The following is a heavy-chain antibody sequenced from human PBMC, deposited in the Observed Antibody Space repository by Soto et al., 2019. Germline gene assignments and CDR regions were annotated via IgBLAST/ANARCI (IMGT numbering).Heavy chain of an antibody. V-gene: IGHV1-69*12. CDR1: GGAFSDYA. CDR2: IMPIFRAP. CDR3: ASWLKGPDIGNYYYGMDV. D-gene: IGHD2-15*01. Sequence: QVQLVQSGAEVKKPGSSVKVSCKASGGAFSDYAFSWVRQAPGQGLEWLGGIMPIFRAPAYAQKFQGRVKITADEFTRTAYMEMNSLRSEDTAVYYCASWLKGPDIGNYYYGMDVWGQGTTVTVS. J-gene: IGHJ6*02.